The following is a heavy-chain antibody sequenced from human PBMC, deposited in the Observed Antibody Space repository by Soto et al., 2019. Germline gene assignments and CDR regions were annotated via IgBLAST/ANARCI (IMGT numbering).Heavy chain of an antibody. CDR3: ARVDSTSCFDY. CDR1: GGSISSFD. Sequence: ELLSLRFNVFGGSISSFDWSWIRQPPGKGLEWIGYIYSSGSTNYNPSLKSRVTISVDTSKNQFSLKLSSVTAADTAVYYCARVDSTSCFDYWGQGTLVTVSS. D-gene: IGHD2-2*01. CDR2: IYSSGST. V-gene: IGHV4-59*01. J-gene: IGHJ4*02.